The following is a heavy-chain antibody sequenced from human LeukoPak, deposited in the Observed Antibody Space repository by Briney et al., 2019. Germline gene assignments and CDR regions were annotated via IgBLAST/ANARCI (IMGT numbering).Heavy chain of an antibody. Sequence: GGSLRLSCAASGFTFSSYAMSWVRQAPGKGLGWVSAISGSGGSTYYADSVKGRFTISRDNSKNTLYLQMNSLRAEDTAVYYCAKDRGYSYGLFDYWGQGTLVTVSS. CDR1: GFTFSSYA. V-gene: IGHV3-23*01. CDR2: ISGSGGST. J-gene: IGHJ4*02. CDR3: AKDRGYSYGLFDY. D-gene: IGHD5-18*01.